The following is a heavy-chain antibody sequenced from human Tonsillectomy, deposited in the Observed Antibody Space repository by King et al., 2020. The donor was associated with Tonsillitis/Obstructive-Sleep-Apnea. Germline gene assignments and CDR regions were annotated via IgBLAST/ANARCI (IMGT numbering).Heavy chain of an antibody. V-gene: IGHV1-2*06. CDR1: GYTFTDFY. D-gene: IGHD3-3*01. Sequence: QLVQSGAEVKKPGASVKVSCKASGYTFTDFYMHWVRQAPGQGLEWMGRIALNNGDTDYAKKFQGRVTMTRDTSINTAYMELTRLRSDDTAEYYCTRDFWSGYLRGYYLDVWGKGTTVIVSS. CDR3: TRDFWSGYLRGYYLDV. J-gene: IGHJ6*04. CDR2: IALNNGDT.